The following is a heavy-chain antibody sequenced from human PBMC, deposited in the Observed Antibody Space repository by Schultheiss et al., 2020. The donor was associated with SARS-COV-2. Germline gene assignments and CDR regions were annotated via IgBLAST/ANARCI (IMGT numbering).Heavy chain of an antibody. CDR3: ARDRPRGAAAGTPYYYGMDV. CDR1: GFTFKSFA. J-gene: IGHJ6*02. CDR2: ISSSSSYI. Sequence: GESLKISCAASGFTFKSFAMTWVRQAPGKGLEWVSSISSSSSYIYYADSVKGRFTISRDNAKNSLYLQMNSLRDEDTAVYYCARDRPRGAAAGTPYYYGMDVWGQGTTVTVSS. V-gene: IGHV3-21*01. D-gene: IGHD6-13*01.